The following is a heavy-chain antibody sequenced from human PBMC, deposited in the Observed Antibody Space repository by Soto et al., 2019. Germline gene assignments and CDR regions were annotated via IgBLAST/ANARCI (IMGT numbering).Heavy chain of an antibody. CDR3: ARIELGYCSSTSCLNWFDP. V-gene: IGHV4-39*01. Sequence: QLQLQESGPGLVKPSETLSLTCTVSGGSISSSSYYWGWIRQPPGKGLEWIGSIYYSGSTYYNPSLKSRVTISVDTSKNQFSLKLSSVTAADTAVYYCARIELGYCSSTSCLNWFDPWGQGTLVTVSS. CDR2: IYYSGST. J-gene: IGHJ5*02. D-gene: IGHD2-2*01. CDR1: GGSISSSSYY.